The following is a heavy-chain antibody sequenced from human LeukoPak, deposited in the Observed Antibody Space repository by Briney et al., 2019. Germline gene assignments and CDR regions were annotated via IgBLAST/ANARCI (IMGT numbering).Heavy chain of an antibody. CDR2: IIPILGIA. J-gene: IGHJ5*02. V-gene: IGHV1-69*04. Sequence: SVKVSCKASGGTFSSYGISWVRQAPGQGLEWMGRIIPILGIANCAQKFQGRVTITADKSTSTAYMELSSLRSEDTAVYYCARDLGATQAPNWFDPWGQGTLVTVSS. CDR1: GGTFSSYG. CDR3: ARDLGATQAPNWFDP. D-gene: IGHD1-26*01.